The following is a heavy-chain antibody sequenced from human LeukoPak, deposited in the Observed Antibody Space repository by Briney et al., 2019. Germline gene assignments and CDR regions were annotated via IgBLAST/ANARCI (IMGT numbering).Heavy chain of an antibody. V-gene: IGHV3-30*18. D-gene: IGHD2-21*01. Sequence: GGSLRLSCAASGFTFSSYGMHWVRQAPGKGLEWVAVISYDGSNKYYADSVKGRFTISRDNSKNTLYLQMNSLRAEDTAVYYCANRGVYIPQFDYWGQGTLVTVSS. J-gene: IGHJ4*02. CDR2: ISYDGSNK. CDR1: GFTFSSYG. CDR3: ANRGVYIPQFDY.